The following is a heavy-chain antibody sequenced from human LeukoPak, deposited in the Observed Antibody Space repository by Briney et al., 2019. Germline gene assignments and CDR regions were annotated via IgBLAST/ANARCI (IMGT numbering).Heavy chain of an antibody. CDR2: ISSSSSYI. J-gene: IGHJ4*02. D-gene: IGHD5-24*01. V-gene: IGHV3-21*01. CDR3: ARDPRDGYNYDY. CDR1: GFTFSSYS. Sequence: GGSLRLSCAASGFTFSSYSMNWVRQAPGKGLEWVSSISSSSSYIYYADSVKGRFTISRDNAKNSLYLQMNSLRAEDTAVYYCARDPRDGYNYDYWGQGTPVTVSS.